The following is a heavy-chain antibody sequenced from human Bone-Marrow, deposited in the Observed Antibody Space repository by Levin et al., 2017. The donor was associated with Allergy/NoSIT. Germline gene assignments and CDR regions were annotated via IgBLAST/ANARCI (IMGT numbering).Heavy chain of an antibody. CDR1: GFPFRSYW. D-gene: IGHD4-11*01. CDR3: ARHDYSNYGLDYSDV. CDR2: ISKDGTTT. Sequence: LSLTCAASGFPFRSYWMLWVRLTPGKGLVWVSRISKDGTTTAYVDSVEGRFTISRDNAENTLFLQMSSLRAEDTGVYFCARHDYSNYGLDYSDVWGKGTTVTVSS. J-gene: IGHJ6*03. V-gene: IGHV3-74*01.